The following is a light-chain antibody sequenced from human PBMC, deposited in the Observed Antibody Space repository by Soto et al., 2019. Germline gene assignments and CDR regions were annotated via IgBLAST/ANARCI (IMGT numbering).Light chain of an antibody. J-gene: IGKJ5*01. Sequence: EIVLTQSPATLSLSPGERATLSCRASQSVTSRYLAWYQQKPGQAPRLLIFGASIRDTGIPDRFSGSGSGTDFTLTISSLQSEDFTVYYCQQYNNWPPMTFGQGTRLEIK. CDR3: QQYNNWPPMT. CDR2: GAS. CDR1: QSVTSRY. V-gene: IGKV3D-15*01.